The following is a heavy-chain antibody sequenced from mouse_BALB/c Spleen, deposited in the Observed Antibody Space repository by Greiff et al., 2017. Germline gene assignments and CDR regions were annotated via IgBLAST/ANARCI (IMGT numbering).Heavy chain of an antibody. CDR3: ARDTPYAMDY. CDR2: ISYDGNN. J-gene: IGHJ4*01. V-gene: IGHV3-6*02. CDR1: GYSITSGYL. Sequence: EVQLVESGPGLVKPSQSLSLSCSVTGYSITSGYLWYWIRQFPGNQLEWMGYISYDGNNNYNPSLKNRIPITRDTSKNQFFLKLKSVTTVDTDTYNCARDTPYAMDYWGQGTSVTVSS.